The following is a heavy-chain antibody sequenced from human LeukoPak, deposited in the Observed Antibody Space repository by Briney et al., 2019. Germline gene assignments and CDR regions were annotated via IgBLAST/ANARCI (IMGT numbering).Heavy chain of an antibody. J-gene: IGHJ4*02. CDR2: MYSSGST. CDR1: GGSINSYY. D-gene: IGHD4-23*01. V-gene: IGHV4-4*07. Sequence: SETLSLACTVSGGSINSYYWTWIRQSAGKGLEWIGRMYSSGSTNYNPSLKSRVSMSVDTSKNQFSVKLTSVTAADTAVYYCARGGKATVVTMWGQGILVTVSS. CDR3: ARGGKATVVTM.